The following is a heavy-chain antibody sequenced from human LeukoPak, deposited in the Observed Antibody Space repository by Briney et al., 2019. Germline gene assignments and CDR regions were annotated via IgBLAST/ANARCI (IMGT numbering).Heavy chain of an antibody. J-gene: IGHJ3*02. CDR1: GFRFNSYW. CDR3: ARDWSFDSDDYYLYGFDI. D-gene: IGHD3-22*01. Sequence: PGRSLRLSCAASGFRFNSYWMSWVRQAPGTGLEWVANIRQDGSERYYADSLKGRFTISRDNAKNSLYLQMNSLRAEDTAMYYCARDWSFDSDDYYLYGFDIWGQGTRVTVSS. CDR2: IRQDGSER. V-gene: IGHV3-7*01.